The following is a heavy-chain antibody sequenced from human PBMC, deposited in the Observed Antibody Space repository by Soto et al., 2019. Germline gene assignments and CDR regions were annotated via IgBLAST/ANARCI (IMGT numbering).Heavy chain of an antibody. Sequence: QVQLVQSGAEVKKPGASVKISCKASGYTFTSHAMHWVRQAPGQRLEWMGWINPGNGQTEYSQKFQGSVNITRDTSASTAYMELSTLTSEDTAVYFCARGQQAVEANYCDYGGQGTLVTVSA. D-gene: IGHD6-13*01. CDR3: ARGQQAVEANYCDY. J-gene: IGHJ4*02. CDR1: GYTFTSHA. V-gene: IGHV1-3*01. CDR2: INPGNGQT.